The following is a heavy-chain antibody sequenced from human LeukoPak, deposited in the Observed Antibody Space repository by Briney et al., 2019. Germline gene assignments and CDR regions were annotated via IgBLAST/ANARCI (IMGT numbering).Heavy chain of an antibody. CDR2: ISYDGSNK. J-gene: IGHJ4*02. Sequence: GGSLRLSCAASGFTFSSYGMHWVRQAPGKGLEWVAVISYDGSNKYYADSVNGRFTISRDNSKNTLYLQMNSLRAEDTAVYYCAKDPSPNWDGYRLYYFDYWGQGTLVTVSS. CDR1: GFTFSSYG. D-gene: IGHD5-24*01. V-gene: IGHV3-30*18. CDR3: AKDPSPNWDGYRLYYFDY.